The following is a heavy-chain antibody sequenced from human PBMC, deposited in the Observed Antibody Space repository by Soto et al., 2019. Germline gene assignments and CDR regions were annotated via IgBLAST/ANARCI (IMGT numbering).Heavy chain of an antibody. CDR1: GFTFSSYA. D-gene: IGHD3-16*02. CDR2: ISYDGSDK. J-gene: IGHJ4*02. V-gene: IGHV3-30*14. CDR3: AKALGELSPESYDY. Sequence: QVQLVESGGGVVQPGRSLRLSCAASGFTFSSYAMHWVRQAPGKGLGWEAVISYDGSDKYYADSVKGRFTISRDNSKNTLNLQMNSLRADDTAVYYCAKALGELSPESYDYWGQGTLITVSS.